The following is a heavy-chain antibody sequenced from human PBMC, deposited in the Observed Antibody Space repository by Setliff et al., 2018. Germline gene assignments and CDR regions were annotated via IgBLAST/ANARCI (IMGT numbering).Heavy chain of an antibody. Sequence: PGGSLRLSCAASGFTFSSNNMHWVRQAPGKGLEWVSCISGSSSYIYYADSVKGRLTISRDNSKNTLYLQMNSLRAEDTAVYYCAKNGFGVVALGVNNWFDPWGQGTLVTVSS. J-gene: IGHJ5*02. CDR3: AKNGFGVVALGVNNWFDP. V-gene: IGHV3-21*04. CDR2: ISGSSSYI. CDR1: GFTFSSNN. D-gene: IGHD3-10*01.